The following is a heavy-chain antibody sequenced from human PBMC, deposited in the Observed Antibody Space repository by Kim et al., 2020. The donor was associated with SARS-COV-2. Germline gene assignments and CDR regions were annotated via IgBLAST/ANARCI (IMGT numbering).Heavy chain of an antibody. J-gene: IGHJ4*02. V-gene: IGHV3-30*18. CDR1: GFTFSSYG. CDR2: ISYDGSNK. D-gene: IGHD3-22*01. CDR3: AKAGGGSYYYDSRGYLDY. Sequence: GGSLRLSCAASGFTFSSYGMHWVRQAPGKGLEWVAVISYDGSNKYYADSVKGRFTISRDNSKNTLYLQMNSLRAEDTAVYYCAKAGGGSYYYDSRGYLDYWGQGTLVTVSS.